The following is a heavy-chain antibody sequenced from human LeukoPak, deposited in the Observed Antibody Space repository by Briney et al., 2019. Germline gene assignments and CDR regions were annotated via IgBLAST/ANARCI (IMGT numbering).Heavy chain of an antibody. CDR3: ARGPGWMITFGGVNATGGFDY. J-gene: IGHJ4*02. CDR2: ISAYNGNT. V-gene: IGHV1-18*01. Sequence: ASVKVSCNASGYTFTSYGISWVRQAPGQGLEWMGWISAYNGNTNYAQKLKGRVTITTDTSTTTANMELRSLRSDDAAVYYWARGPGWMITFGGVNATGGFDYWGQGTLVTVSS. CDR1: GYTFTSYG. D-gene: IGHD3-16*01.